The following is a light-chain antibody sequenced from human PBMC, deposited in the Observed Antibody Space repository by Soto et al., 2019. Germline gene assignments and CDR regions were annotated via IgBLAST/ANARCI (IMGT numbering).Light chain of an antibody. CDR1: QSISDT. Sequence: VMTQYTATLSVSPGERATLSCRASQSISDTLAWYQQKPGQAPRLLIYGASTRAPGFPARFSGSGSGTDFTLTISSLQSEDFAVYYCQQYNNWPWTFGQGTKVDI. CDR3: QQYNNWPWT. V-gene: IGKV3-15*01. CDR2: GAS. J-gene: IGKJ1*01.